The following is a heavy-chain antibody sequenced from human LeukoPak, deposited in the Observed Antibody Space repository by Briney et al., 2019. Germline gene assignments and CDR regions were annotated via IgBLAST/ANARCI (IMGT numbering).Heavy chain of an antibody. CDR2: IYYSGNT. J-gene: IGHJ5*02. V-gene: IGHV4-59*12. D-gene: IGHD6-19*01. CDR1: GVSISGYY. Sequence: PSETLSLTCTVSGVSISGYYWSWIRQFPGKGLEWIGYIYYSGNTKYNPSLKSRVNISVDTPKNQFSLNLTSVTAADTAVYYCARGSYTSGFWFDPWGQGTLVTVSS. CDR3: ARGSYTSGFWFDP.